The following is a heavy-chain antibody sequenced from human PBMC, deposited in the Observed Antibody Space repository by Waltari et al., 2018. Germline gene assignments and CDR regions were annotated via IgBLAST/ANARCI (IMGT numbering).Heavy chain of an antibody. D-gene: IGHD2-15*01. CDR3: AKLSDGLSSCYDY. V-gene: IGHV3-23*01. Sequence: EVQLLESGGGLVRPGGSLRLSCAASGFTFSTFGMAWVRQAPGKGLEYVSHIRVGEHFIEYGDFVKGRFTISRDNFKRMLYLEMNSLRVDDTAVYYCAKLSDGLSSCYDYWGLGTVVSVSS. CDR1: GFTFSTFG. J-gene: IGHJ4*02. CDR2: IRVGEHFI.